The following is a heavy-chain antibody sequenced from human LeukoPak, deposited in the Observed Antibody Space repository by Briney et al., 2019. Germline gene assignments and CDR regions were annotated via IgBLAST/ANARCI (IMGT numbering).Heavy chain of an antibody. J-gene: IGHJ2*01. Sequence: SETLSLTCAVYGGSFSGYYWSWIRQPPGKGLEWIGETNHSGSTNYNPSLKSRVTISVDTSKNQFSLKLSSVTAADTAVYYCARVFEVAGTDWYFDLWGRGTLVTVSS. CDR2: TNHSGST. V-gene: IGHV4-34*01. D-gene: IGHD6-19*01. CDR1: GGSFSGYY. CDR3: ARVFEVAGTDWYFDL.